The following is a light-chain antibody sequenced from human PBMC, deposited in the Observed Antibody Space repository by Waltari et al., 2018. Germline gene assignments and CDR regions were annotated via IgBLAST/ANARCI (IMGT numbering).Light chain of an antibody. V-gene: IGKV3-20*01. J-gene: IGKJ1*01. CDR1: QSVGSSS. CDR3: QQHGTLPAT. Sequence: EIVLTQSPGTASLSPGERVTLSCRASQSVGSSSFAWYQQKPGPAPRRVIYRASRRATGIPDRFGGSGAGTDFSLTNSRLEPEEFAVYNCQQHGTLPATFGQGTKVEIK. CDR2: RAS.